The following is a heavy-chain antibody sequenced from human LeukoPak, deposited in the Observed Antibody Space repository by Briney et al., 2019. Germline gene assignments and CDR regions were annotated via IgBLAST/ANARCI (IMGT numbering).Heavy chain of an antibody. J-gene: IGHJ4*02. CDR3: ARDHGREFDY. D-gene: IGHD1-26*01. CDR1: GFTFSSYA. CDR2: ISYDGSNK. Sequence: PGGSLRLSCAASGFTFSSYAMHWVRQAPGKGREWVAVISYDGSNKYYADSVKGRFTISRDNSKNTLYLQMNSLRAEDTAVYYCARDHGREFDYWGQGTLVTVSS. V-gene: IGHV3-30*04.